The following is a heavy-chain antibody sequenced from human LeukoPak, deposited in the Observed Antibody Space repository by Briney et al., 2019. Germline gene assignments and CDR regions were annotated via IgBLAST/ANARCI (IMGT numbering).Heavy chain of an antibody. V-gene: IGHV4-31*03. CDR1: GGSISSGGYY. Sequence: SQTLSLTCTVSGGSISSGGYYWSWIRQHPGKGLEWIGYIYYSGSTYYNPSLKSRVTISVDTSKNQFSPKLSSVTAADTAVYYCAREGAYCSSTSCRKKAWFDPWGQGTLVTVSS. CDR3: AREGAYCSSTSCRKKAWFDP. D-gene: IGHD2-2*01. J-gene: IGHJ5*02. CDR2: IYYSGST.